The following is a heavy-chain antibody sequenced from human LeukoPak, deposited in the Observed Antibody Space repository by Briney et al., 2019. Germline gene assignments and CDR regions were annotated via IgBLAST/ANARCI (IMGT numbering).Heavy chain of an antibody. D-gene: IGHD3-3*01. Sequence: GGSLRLSCAASGYTFSSYWMSWVRQAPGKGPEWVAHIKQDASQEYHVDSVKGRFTISRDNAKNSLYLQMNSLRAEDTAVYYCARGVVYPAWSGPHWSDYWGQGALVTVSS. CDR3: ARGVVYPAWSGPHWSDY. CDR1: GYTFSSYW. CDR2: IKQDASQE. V-gene: IGHV3-7*01. J-gene: IGHJ4*02.